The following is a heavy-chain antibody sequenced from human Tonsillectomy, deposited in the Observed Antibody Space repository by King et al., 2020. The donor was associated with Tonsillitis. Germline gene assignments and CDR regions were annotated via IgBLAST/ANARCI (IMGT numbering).Heavy chain of an antibody. V-gene: IGHV3-21*01. D-gene: IGHD2-8*02. CDR2: IRDRSSYI. CDR1: NFVFSGYT. CDR3: AAHCTGVVCYPDF. J-gene: IGHJ4*02. Sequence: VQLVESGGGLVKPGGSLRLSCAASNFVFSGYTMNWVRQAPGKGLEWVASIRDRSSYIHYGGSVKGRFTISRDNAKNSLFLQMNSLRVEDTAVYYCAAHCTGVVCYPDFWGQGTLVVVSS.